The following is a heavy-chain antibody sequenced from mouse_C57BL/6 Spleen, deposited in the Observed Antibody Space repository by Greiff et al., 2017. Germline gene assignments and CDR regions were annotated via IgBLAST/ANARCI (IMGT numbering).Heavy chain of an antibody. Sequence: EVLLVESGGGLVQPGGSLSLSCAASGFTFTDYYMSWVRQPPGKALEWLGFISNKANGSTTEYSASVKGRFTTSRATSQSILYQQMNALRAEDSATYYGARHYYGSSSWFAYWGQGTLVTVSA. V-gene: IGHV7-3*01. CDR1: GFTFTDYY. CDR3: ARHYYGSSSWFAY. CDR2: ISNKANGSTT. D-gene: IGHD1-1*01. J-gene: IGHJ3*01.